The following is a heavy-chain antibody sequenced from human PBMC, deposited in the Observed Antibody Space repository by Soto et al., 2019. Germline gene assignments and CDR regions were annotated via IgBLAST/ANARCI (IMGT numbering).Heavy chain of an antibody. Sequence: PGGSLRLSCVASGFTFSTYEMMWVRQAPGKGLEWVSYIHVNGRTTYYPESVKGRFTISRDNAKNSMYLQMNSLRAGDTAVYYCATSLSGYYEDYWGQGTLVTVSS. D-gene: IGHD3-22*01. CDR2: IHVNGRTT. CDR1: GFTFSTYE. CDR3: ATSLSGYYEDY. J-gene: IGHJ4*02. V-gene: IGHV3-48*03.